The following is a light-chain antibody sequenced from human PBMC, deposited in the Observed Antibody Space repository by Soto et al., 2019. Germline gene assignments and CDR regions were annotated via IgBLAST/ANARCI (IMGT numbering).Light chain of an antibody. Sequence: QSALTQPASVSGSPGQSITISCTGTSSDVGGYNSVSWYQHHPGKAPKLMIYDVSNRPSGVSNRFSGSKSGNTASLTISGLQAEDEADYYCSSYTSSSTVLFGGGTNVTVL. CDR2: DVS. CDR3: SSYTSSSTVL. V-gene: IGLV2-14*03. CDR1: SSDVGGYNS. J-gene: IGLJ2*01.